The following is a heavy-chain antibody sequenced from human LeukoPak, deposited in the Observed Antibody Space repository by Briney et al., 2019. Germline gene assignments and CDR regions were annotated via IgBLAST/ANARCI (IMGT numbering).Heavy chain of an antibody. Sequence: GASVKVSCKASGYTFTSYYMHWVRQAPGQGLEWMGWMNPSSGYTGYAQQFQGRVTMTRNTSISTAYMELSSLRSEDTAVYYCARVITMVRGSPSGYWGQGTLVTVSS. J-gene: IGHJ4*02. CDR2: MNPSSGYT. V-gene: IGHV1-8*02. D-gene: IGHD3-10*01. CDR3: ARVITMVRGSPSGY. CDR1: GYTFTSYY.